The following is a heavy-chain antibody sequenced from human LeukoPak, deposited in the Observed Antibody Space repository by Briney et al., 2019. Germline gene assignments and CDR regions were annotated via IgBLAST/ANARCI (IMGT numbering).Heavy chain of an antibody. V-gene: IGHV4-39*01. Sequence: PSETLSLTCTVSGGSISSSSYYWGWIRQPPGKGLEWIGSIYYSGSTYYNPSLKSRVTISVDTSKNQFSLKLSSVTAADTAVYYCARGREDYYDSSGSSRAFDIWGQGTMVTVSS. CDR1: GGSISSSSYY. D-gene: IGHD3-22*01. CDR3: ARGREDYYDSSGSSRAFDI. J-gene: IGHJ3*02. CDR2: IYYSGST.